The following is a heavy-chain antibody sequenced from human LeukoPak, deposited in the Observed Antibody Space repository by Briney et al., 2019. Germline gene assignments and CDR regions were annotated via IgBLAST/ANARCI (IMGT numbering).Heavy chain of an antibody. CDR2: IKSDGSST. CDR1: GFTLSGYW. V-gene: IGHV3-74*01. CDR3: TRSDYFDY. Sequence: GGSLRLSCAASGFTLSGYWTHWVRQAPGKGLVWVSRIKSDGSSTSYADSVKGRFTISRDNAKNTLYLQMNSPRAEDTAVYYCTRSDYFDYWGQGTLVTVS. J-gene: IGHJ4*02.